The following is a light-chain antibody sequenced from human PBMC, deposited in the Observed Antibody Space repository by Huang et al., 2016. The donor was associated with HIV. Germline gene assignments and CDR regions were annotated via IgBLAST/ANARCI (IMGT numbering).Light chain of an antibody. CDR3: QQYNDWPLFT. Sequence: EIVMTQSPATLSVFPGERATLSCRASQSVSSNLAWYQQIHGQAPRLLIYGDSTRSTGIPARFSVGGSGTEFTLTISSLQSEDFAVYYCQQYNDWPLFTFGPGTKVDIK. V-gene: IGKV3-15*01. CDR1: QSVSSN. J-gene: IGKJ3*01. CDR2: GDS.